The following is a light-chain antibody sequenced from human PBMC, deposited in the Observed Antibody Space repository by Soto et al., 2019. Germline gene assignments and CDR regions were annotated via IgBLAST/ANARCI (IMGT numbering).Light chain of an antibody. J-gene: IGKJ4*01. CDR1: QSVDSR. V-gene: IGKV3-11*01. Sequence: IVMTQSPATLPVSPGERATLSCRTSQSVDSRLAWYQHKPGQAPRLLIYGASNRATGIPARFSGSGSGTEFTLTISSLEPEDFAVYYCQQRSSRPPLTFGGGTKVDIK. CDR2: GAS. CDR3: QQRSSRPPLT.